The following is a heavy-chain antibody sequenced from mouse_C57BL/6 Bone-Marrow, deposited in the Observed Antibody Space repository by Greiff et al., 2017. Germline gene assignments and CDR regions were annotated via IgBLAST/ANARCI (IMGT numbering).Heavy chain of an antibody. Sequence: VHVKQSGAELVRPGASVKLSCTASGFNIKDDYMHWVKQRPEQGLEWIGWIDPENGDTEYASKFQGKATITADTSSNTAYLQLSSLTSEDTAVYYCTKSYDYYGSSDFDYWGQGTTLTVSS. D-gene: IGHD1-1*01. CDR3: TKSYDYYGSSDFDY. CDR2: IDPENGDT. CDR1: GFNIKDDY. J-gene: IGHJ2*01. V-gene: IGHV14-4*01.